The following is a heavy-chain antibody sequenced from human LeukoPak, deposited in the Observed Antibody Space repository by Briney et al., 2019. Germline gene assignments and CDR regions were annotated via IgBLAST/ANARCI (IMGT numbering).Heavy chain of an antibody. V-gene: IGHV1-18*01. CDR3: ARNYYDSSGYHGAFDI. J-gene: IGHJ3*02. CDR2: ISAYNGNT. Sequence: ASVKVSCKASGYTFTNYGISWVRQAPGQGLEWMGWISAYNGNTNYAQKLQGRVTMTTDTSTSTAYMELRSLRSDDTAVYYCARNYYDSSGYHGAFDIWGQGTMVTVSS. CDR1: GYTFTNYG. D-gene: IGHD3-22*01.